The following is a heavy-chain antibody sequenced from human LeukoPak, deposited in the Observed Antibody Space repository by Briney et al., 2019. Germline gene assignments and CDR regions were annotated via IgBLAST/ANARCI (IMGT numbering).Heavy chain of an antibody. V-gene: IGHV3-74*01. J-gene: IGHJ4*02. CDR1: GFTFSRYW. CDR2: ISNDGSTT. D-gene: IGHD6-6*01. Sequence: GGSLRLSCAASGFTFSRYWMHWVRQVPGKGLGWVSRISNDGSTTSYADSVKGRFTISRDNAENILYLEMSSLRAEDTSVYYCAREAYSSSSSDYWGQGTLVTVSS. CDR3: AREAYSSSSSDY.